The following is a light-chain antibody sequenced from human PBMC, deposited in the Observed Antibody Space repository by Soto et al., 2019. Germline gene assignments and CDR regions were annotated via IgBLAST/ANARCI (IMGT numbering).Light chain of an antibody. CDR3: QQSYSTPLT. Sequence: QFSLSASVGYQETITCRARRSISCYLNWYQQKPGKAPKLLIYAASSSQSGVPSWFRGSGSGTEFTLTISSLQPEDFATYYWQQSYSTPLTFGGGTKVDIK. J-gene: IGKJ4*01. CDR2: AAS. CDR1: RSISCY. V-gene: IGKV1-39*01.